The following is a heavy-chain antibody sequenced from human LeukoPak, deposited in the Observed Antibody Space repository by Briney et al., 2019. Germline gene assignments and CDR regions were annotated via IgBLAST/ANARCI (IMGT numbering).Heavy chain of an antibody. D-gene: IGHD3-3*01. V-gene: IGHV3-30*01. CDR2: ISYDGSNK. Sequence: GGSLRLSCAASGFTFSSYAMHWVRQAPGKGLEWVAVISYDGSNKYYADSVKGRFTISRDNSKNTLYLQMNSLRAEDTAVYYCARQRPINYDFWSGNFDYWGQETLVTVSS. CDR1: GFTFSSYA. J-gene: IGHJ4*02. CDR3: ARQRPINYDFWSGNFDY.